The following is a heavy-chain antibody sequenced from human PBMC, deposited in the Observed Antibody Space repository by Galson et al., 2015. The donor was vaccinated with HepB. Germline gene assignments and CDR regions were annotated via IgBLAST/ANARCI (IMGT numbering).Heavy chain of an antibody. CDR2: IIPIFGTA. CDR3: AILEGHHIAAAEGGWFDP. Sequence: SSVKVSCKASGGTFSSYAISWVRQAPGQGLEWMGGIIPIFGTANYAQKFQGRVTITADESTSTAYMELSSLRSEDTAVYYCAILEGHHIAAAEGGWFDPWGQGTLVTVSS. V-gene: IGHV1-69*13. J-gene: IGHJ5*02. D-gene: IGHD6-13*01. CDR1: GGTFSSYA.